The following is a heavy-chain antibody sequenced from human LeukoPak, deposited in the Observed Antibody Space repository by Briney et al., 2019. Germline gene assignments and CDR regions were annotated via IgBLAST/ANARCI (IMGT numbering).Heavy chain of an antibody. CDR1: GGSISRGGYS. Sequence: SETLSLTCAVSGGSISRGGYSWSWIRQPPGKGLEWIGSIYHSGSTYYNPSLKSRVTISVDTSKNQFSLKLSSVTAADTAVYYCARDPLYGSGSLTYYMDVWGKGTTVTVSS. D-gene: IGHD3-10*01. V-gene: IGHV4-30-2*03. J-gene: IGHJ6*03. CDR2: IYHSGST. CDR3: ARDPLYGSGSLTYYMDV.